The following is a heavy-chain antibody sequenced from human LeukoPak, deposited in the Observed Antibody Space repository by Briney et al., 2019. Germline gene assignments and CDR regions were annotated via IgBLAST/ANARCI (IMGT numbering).Heavy chain of an antibody. Sequence: AGGSLRLSCAASGFTFSSYVMHWVRQAPGKGLEWVAFISYDGSNKYYADSVKGRFTISRDNSKNTLYLQMNSLRAEDRAVYYCAKDLSNWNDVTTPDYWGQGTLVTVSS. V-gene: IGHV3-30*18. J-gene: IGHJ4*02. D-gene: IGHD1-1*01. CDR2: ISYDGSNK. CDR3: AKDLSNWNDVTTPDY. CDR1: GFTFSSYV.